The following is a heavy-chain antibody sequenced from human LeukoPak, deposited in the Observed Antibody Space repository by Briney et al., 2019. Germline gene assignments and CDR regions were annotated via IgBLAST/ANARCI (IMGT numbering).Heavy chain of an antibody. D-gene: IGHD3-16*01. J-gene: IGHJ5*02. V-gene: IGHV3-74*01. CDR1: GFTLSNHW. CDR3: ARSLLKGGNCFDP. CDR2: IASDGITT. Sequence: GGSLRLSCAASGFTLSNHWMYWVRQAPGKGLVWVSRIASDGITTNYADSVKGRFTISRYNGKNTLYLQMNSLRAEDTAVYYCARSLLKGGNCFDPWGQGTLVTVSS.